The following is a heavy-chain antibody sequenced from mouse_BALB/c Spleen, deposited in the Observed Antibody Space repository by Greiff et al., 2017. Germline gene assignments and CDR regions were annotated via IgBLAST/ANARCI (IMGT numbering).Heavy chain of an antibody. CDR3: ARPPFYDYDWFAY. J-gene: IGHJ3*01. D-gene: IGHD2-4*01. CDR2: ISNGGGST. Sequence: EVMLVESGGGLVKPGGSLKLSCAASGFTFSSYTMSWVRQTPEKRLEWVAYISNGGGSTYYPDTVKGRFTISRDNAKNTLYLQMSSLKSEDTAMYYCARPPFYDYDWFAYWGQGTLVTVSA. CDR1: GFTFSSYT. V-gene: IGHV5-12-2*01.